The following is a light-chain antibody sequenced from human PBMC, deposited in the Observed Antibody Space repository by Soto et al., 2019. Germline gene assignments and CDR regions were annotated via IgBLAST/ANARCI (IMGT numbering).Light chain of an antibody. J-gene: IGLJ3*02. CDR1: SSDVGAYNY. Sequence: QSVLTQPASVSGSPGQSITISCTGTSSDVGAYNYVSWFQQHQGKAPRLIIYDVSNRPSGVSNRFSGSKSGNTASLTISGLQAEDEADYYCSSYTTSTTGVFGGGTKLTVL. CDR3: SSYTTSTTGV. CDR2: DVS. V-gene: IGLV2-14*01.